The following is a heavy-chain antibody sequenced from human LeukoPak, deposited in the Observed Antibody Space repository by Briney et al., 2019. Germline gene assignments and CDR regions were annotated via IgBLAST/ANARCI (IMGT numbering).Heavy chain of an antibody. CDR1: GYSFTSYW. CDR2: IYPGDSDT. V-gene: IGHV5-51*01. D-gene: IGHD5-24*01. CDR3: ARQDAEMATIRYFDY. Sequence: GESLKISCKGSGYSFTSYWIGWVRQMPGKGLEWMGIIYPGDSDTRYSPSFQGQVTISADKSISTAYLQWSSLKASDTAMYYCARQDAEMATIRYFDYWGLGTLVTVSS. J-gene: IGHJ4*02.